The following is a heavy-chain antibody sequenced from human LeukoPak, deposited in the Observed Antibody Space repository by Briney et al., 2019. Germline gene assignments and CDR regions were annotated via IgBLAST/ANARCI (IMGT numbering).Heavy chain of an antibody. CDR3: AVDYDILTGYYTDPVPFDY. CDR1: GFTFSSYS. Sequence: GGSLRLSCAASGFTFSSYSMNWVRQAPGKGLEWVSSISSSSSYIYYADSVKGRFSISRDNAKNSLYLQMNSLRAEDTAVYYCAVDYDILTGYYTDPVPFDYWGQGTLVTVSS. V-gene: IGHV3-21*01. D-gene: IGHD3-9*01. CDR2: ISSSSSYI. J-gene: IGHJ4*02.